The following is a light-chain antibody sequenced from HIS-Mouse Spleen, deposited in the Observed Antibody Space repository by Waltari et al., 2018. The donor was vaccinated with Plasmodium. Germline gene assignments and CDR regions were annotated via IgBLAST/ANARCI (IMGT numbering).Light chain of an antibody. CDR1: SSDVGRYNL. CDR3: CSYAGSSTNWV. Sequence: QSALTQPASESGSPGQSITISCTGTSSDVGRYNLVPWYQQHPGKAPKLMIYEGSKRPSGVSNRFSGSKSGNTASLTISGLQAEDEADYYCCSYAGSSTNWVFGGGTKLTVL. J-gene: IGLJ3*02. CDR2: EGS. V-gene: IGLV2-23*01.